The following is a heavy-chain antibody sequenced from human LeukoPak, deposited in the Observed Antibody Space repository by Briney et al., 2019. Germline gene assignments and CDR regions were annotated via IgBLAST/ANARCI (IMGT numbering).Heavy chain of an antibody. CDR3: AKGERYYQPPFDY. CDR1: GFTFSSYG. Sequence: GGSLRLSCAASGFTFSSYGMPWVRQAPGKGLEWVAVISYDGSNKYYADSVKGRFTISRDNSKNTPYLQMNSLRAEDTAVYYCAKGERYYQPPFDYWGQGTLVTVSS. J-gene: IGHJ4*02. CDR2: ISYDGSNK. D-gene: IGHD3-22*01. V-gene: IGHV3-30*18.